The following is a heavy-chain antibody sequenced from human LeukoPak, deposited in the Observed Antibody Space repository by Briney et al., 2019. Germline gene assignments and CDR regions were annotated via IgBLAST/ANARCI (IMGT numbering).Heavy chain of an antibody. V-gene: IGHV1-2*02. J-gene: IGHJ4*02. D-gene: IGHD3-22*01. CDR1: GYTFTGYY. CDR2: INPNSGGT. CDR3: ARNYYDSSGYLPGFDY. Sequence: GASVKVSCKASGYTFTGYYMHWVRQAPGQGLEWMGWINPNSGGTNYAQKFQGRVTMTRDTSISTAYMELSRLRSDDTAVYYCARNYYDSSGYLPGFDYWGQGTLVTVSS.